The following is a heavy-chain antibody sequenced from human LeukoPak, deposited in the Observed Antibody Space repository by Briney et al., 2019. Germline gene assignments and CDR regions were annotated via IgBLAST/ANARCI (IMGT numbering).Heavy chain of an antibody. CDR3: ARDPVDY. J-gene: IGHJ4*02. CDR2: ISSSSSTI. CDR1: YY. Sequence: YYWSWIRQPAGKGLEWVSYISSSSSTIYYADSVKGRFTISRDNAKNSLYLQMNSLRAEDTAVYYCARDPVDYWGQGTLVTVSS. V-gene: IGHV3-11*04.